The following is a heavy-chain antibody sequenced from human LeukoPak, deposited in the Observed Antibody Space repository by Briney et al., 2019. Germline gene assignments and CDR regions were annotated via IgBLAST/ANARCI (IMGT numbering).Heavy chain of an antibody. D-gene: IGHD1-26*01. Sequence: GGSLRLSCAATGFTFDDYGMSWVRQAPGRGLEWVSGINCNGGSTGNADSVKGRFTISRDNAKNSLYLQMNSLRAEDTALYYCARGAGGSYLEPYYFDYWGQGTLVTVSS. CDR3: ARGAGGSYLEPYYFDY. J-gene: IGHJ4*02. V-gene: IGHV3-20*04. CDR2: INCNGGST. CDR1: GFTFDDYG.